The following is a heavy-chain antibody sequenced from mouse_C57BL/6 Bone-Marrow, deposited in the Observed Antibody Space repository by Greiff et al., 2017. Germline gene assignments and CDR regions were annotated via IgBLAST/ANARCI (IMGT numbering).Heavy chain of an antibody. D-gene: IGHD1-1*01. J-gene: IGHJ2*01. Sequence: VQLKESGAELARPGASVKLSCKASGYTFTSYWMHWVKQRPGQGLEWIGEIDPSDSYTNYNQKFKGKSTLTVDKSSSTAYMQLSSLTSEDSAVYYCAREGNYYGSSHFDYWGQGTTLTVSS. CDR1: GYTFTSYW. CDR3: AREGNYYGSSHFDY. CDR2: IDPSDSYT. V-gene: IGHV1-69*01.